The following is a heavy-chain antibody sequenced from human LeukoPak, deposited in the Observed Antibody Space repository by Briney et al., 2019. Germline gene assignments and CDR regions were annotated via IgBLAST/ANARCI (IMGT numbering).Heavy chain of an antibody. J-gene: IGHJ4*02. CDR2: ISYDGSNK. D-gene: IGHD6-19*01. Sequence: GRSLRLSCAASGFTFSSYAMHWVRQAPGKGLEWVAVISYDGSNKYYADSVKGRFTISRDNSKNTLYLQMNSLRAEDTAVYYCARRSSGYPYYFDYWGQGTLVTVSS. V-gene: IGHV3-30*14. CDR3: ARRSSGYPYYFDY. CDR1: GFTFSSYA.